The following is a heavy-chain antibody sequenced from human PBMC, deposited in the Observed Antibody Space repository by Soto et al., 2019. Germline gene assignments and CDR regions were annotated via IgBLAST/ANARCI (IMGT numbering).Heavy chain of an antibody. V-gene: IGHV4-31*03. D-gene: IGHD5-18*01. Sequence: SETLSLTCTVSGGSINSGGYYWTWIRQHPGKGLEWIGYIYYIGSTYYNPSLKSRVTISVDTSKNQFSLKLSSVTAADTAVYYCARDSFRDTGMAYYYYGMDVWGRGTTVTVSS. CDR1: GGSINSGGYY. CDR3: ARDSFRDTGMAYYYYGMDV. J-gene: IGHJ6*02. CDR2: IYYIGST.